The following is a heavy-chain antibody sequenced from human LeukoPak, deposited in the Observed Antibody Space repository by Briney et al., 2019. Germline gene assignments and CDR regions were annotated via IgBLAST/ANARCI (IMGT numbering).Heavy chain of an antibody. D-gene: IGHD3-22*01. J-gene: IGHJ4*02. CDR2: IYTSGST. V-gene: IGHV4-61*02. CDR3: AVYSSGYVGFDY. Sequence: SETLSLTCTVSGGSISSGSYYWSWIRQPAGKGLEWIGRIYTSGSTNYNPSLKSRVTISVDTSKNQFPLKLSSVTAADTAVYYCAVYSSGYVGFDYWGQGTLVTVSS. CDR1: GGSISSGSYY.